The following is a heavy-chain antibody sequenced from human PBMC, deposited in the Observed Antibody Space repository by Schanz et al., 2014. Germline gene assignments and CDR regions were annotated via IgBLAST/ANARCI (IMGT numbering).Heavy chain of an antibody. D-gene: IGHD3-10*01. V-gene: IGHV1-18*01. CDR2: ISDYNGKT. CDR3: ARHRFDVFYYGLDA. Sequence: QVQLVQSGTEVKKPGASVKVSCTASGYTLKNYGISWVRQAPGLGLEWMGWISDYNGKTNYAQKFQDRVIMSTDRSSSTAYLELRSLTSDDSAIYYCARHRFDVFYYGLDAWGQGTTILVSS. J-gene: IGHJ6*02. CDR1: GYTLKNYG.